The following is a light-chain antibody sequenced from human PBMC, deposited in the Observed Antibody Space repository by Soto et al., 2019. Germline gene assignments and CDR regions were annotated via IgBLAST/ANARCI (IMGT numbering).Light chain of an antibody. J-gene: IGKJ1*01. CDR3: QQYGSLPRT. CDR2: GAS. V-gene: IGKV3-20*01. CDR1: QIVGNDY. Sequence: EILFTQSPGTLSLSPGERVTLSCRASQIVGNDYLAWYQQKPGQAPRILIHGASSRDTGIPDRFSGSGSETEFTLTISRLGPEDFSVYYCQQYGSLPRTFGQGTKVDIK.